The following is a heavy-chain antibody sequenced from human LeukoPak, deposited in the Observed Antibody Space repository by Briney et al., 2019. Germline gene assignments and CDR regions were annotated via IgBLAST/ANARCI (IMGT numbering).Heavy chain of an antibody. J-gene: IGHJ4*02. V-gene: IGHV3-21*01. CDR3: ASSGYSYGPAAYYFDY. CDR1: GFSFSNS. CDR2: ISSRSSDT. Sequence: GGSLRLSCAASGFSFSNSMNWVRQAPGKGLEWVSSISSRSSDTYCADSVKGRFTISRDDAKNSLYLQMNSLRAEDTAVYYCASSGYSYGPAAYYFDYWGQGTLVTVSS. D-gene: IGHD5-18*01.